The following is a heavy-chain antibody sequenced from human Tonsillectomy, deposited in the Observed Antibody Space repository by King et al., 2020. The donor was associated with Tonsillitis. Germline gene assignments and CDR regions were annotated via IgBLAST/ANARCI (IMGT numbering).Heavy chain of an antibody. D-gene: IGHD3-22*01. CDR2: ISDDGSNK. V-gene: IGHV3-30*04. CDR3: ARDPHQSYYYDISAYWRHYYYYGMDV. J-gene: IGHJ6*02. Sequence: VQLVESGGGVVQPGRSLRLSCAASGFTFSSYAMHWVRQAPGKGLEWVALISDDGSNKYYADSVKGRFTISRDNSKNTLYLQISSLRPEDTAVYYCARDPHQSYYYDISAYWRHYYYYGMDVWGQGTTVTVSS. CDR1: GFTFSSYA.